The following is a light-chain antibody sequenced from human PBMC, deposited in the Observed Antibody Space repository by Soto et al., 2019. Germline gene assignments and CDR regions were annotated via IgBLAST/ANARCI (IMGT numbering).Light chain of an antibody. CDR2: AAS. CDR3: QLYNSFSKT. V-gene: IGKV1-5*01. J-gene: IGKJ1*01. CDR1: QGIGYW. Sequence: DVQTTQSPCRLSASVADRVTITGRASQGIGYWLAWYPKKPGKARKHLIYAASTLETGVPSRFSGSGFGAEFTLTIASLRPDDSATYYCQLYNSFSKTFSRGTKVDIK.